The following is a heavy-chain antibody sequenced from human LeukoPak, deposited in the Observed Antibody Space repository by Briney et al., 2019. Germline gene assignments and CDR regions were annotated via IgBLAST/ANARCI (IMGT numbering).Heavy chain of an antibody. D-gene: IGHD2-2*01. CDR2: TSSSSSYI. V-gene: IGHV3-21*01. CDR1: GFTFSSYS. J-gene: IGHJ4*02. Sequence: GGSLRLSCAASGFTFSSYSMNWVRQAPGKGLEWVSSTSSSSSYIYYADSVKGRFTISRDNAKNSLYLQMNSLRAEDTAVYYCARDLGANVPATAPIDYWGQGTLVTVSS. CDR3: ARDLGANVPATAPIDY.